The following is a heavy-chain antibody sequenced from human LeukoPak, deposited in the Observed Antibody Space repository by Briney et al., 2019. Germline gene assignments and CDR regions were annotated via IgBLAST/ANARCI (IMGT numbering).Heavy chain of an antibody. Sequence: SETLSLTCAVYGGSFSGYYWSWIRQPPGKGLEWIGEINHSGSTNYNPSLKSRVTISVDTSKNQFSLKLSSVTAADTAVYYCARERSYQLHDAFDIWGQGTMVTVSS. D-gene: IGHD1-26*01. J-gene: IGHJ3*02. CDR1: GGSFSGYY. CDR2: INHSGST. V-gene: IGHV4-34*01. CDR3: ARERSYQLHDAFDI.